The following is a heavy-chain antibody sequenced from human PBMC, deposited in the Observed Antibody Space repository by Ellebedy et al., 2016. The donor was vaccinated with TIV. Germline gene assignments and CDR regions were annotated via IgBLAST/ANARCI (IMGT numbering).Heavy chain of an antibody. V-gene: IGHV3-23*01. CDR2: ISADGTRT. CDR1: GFTFSTNA. J-gene: IGHJ6*02. CDR3: TKHRPSVSMDV. Sequence: PGGSLRLSCAASGFTFSTNAMGWVRQSPERGLEWISAISADGTRTYYADSVKGRFIISRDNSRNTLYLQMSSLRAEDTAVYYSTKHRPSVSMDVWGRGTTVTVSS.